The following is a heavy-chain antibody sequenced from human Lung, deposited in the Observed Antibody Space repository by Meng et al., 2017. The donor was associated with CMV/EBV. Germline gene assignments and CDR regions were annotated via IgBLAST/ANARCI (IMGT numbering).Heavy chain of an antibody. D-gene: IGHD2-2*01. CDR3: ARERYLVPAASPDYYYYGMDV. J-gene: IGHJ6*02. Sequence: SXXVSXKAPEYTFTAYYIHWVRQAPGQGLEWMGWIDPNGGGTNYAQKFQDRVTMTSDTSIRTAYMELSRLRSDDAALYYCARERYLVPAASPDYYYYGMDVXGQGXTVTVSS. V-gene: IGHV1-2*02. CDR1: EYTFTAYY. CDR2: IDPNGGGT.